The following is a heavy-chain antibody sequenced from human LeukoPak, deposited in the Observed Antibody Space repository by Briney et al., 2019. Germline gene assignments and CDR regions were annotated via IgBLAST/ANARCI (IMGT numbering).Heavy chain of an antibody. CDR3: ARDFSSAAQADY. CDR2: IYYSGST. V-gene: IGHV4-59*12. CDR1: GGSISSYY. J-gene: IGHJ4*02. D-gene: IGHD6-6*01. Sequence: KSSETLSLTCTVSGGSISSYYWSWIRQPPGKGLEWIGYIYYSGSTNYNPSLKSRVTISVDTSKNQFSLKLSSVTAADTAVYYCARDFSSAAQADYWGQGTLVTVSS.